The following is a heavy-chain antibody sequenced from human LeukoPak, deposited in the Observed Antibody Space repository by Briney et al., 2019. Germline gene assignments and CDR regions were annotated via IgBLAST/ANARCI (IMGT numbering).Heavy chain of an antibody. CDR1: GGSISSYY. V-gene: IGHV4-59*01. J-gene: IGHJ4*02. CDR3: ACTGPIGSGWYLDY. D-gene: IGHD6-19*01. CDR2: IYYSGST. Sequence: PSETLSLTCTVSGGSISSYYWSWIRQPPGKGLEWNGYIYYSGSTNYNPSLKSRVTISVDTSKNQFSLKLSSVTAADTAVYYCACTGPIGSGWYLDYWGQGTLVTVSS.